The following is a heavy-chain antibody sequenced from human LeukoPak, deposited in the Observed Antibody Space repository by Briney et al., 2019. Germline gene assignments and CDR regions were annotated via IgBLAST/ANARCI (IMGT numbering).Heavy chain of an antibody. CDR2: INSDGSST. CDR1: GFTFRSYW. Sequence: PGGSLRLSCAASGFTFRSYWMHWVREAPGKGLVWVSRINSDGSSTSYADSVKGRFTISRDNAKNTLHLQMSSLRAEDTAVYYCARGYSGSYRFDYWGQGMLVTVSS. D-gene: IGHD1-26*01. J-gene: IGHJ4*02. CDR3: ARGYSGSYRFDY. V-gene: IGHV3-74*01.